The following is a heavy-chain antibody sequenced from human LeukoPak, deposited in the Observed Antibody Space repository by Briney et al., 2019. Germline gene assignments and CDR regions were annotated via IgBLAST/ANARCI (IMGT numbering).Heavy chain of an antibody. V-gene: IGHV3-53*01. CDR2: IYSAGAT. Sequence: PGGSLRLSCAASGFTLSNQDMHWVRQAPGKGLEWVSSIYSAGATHYAESVKGRFTISRDNSKNTLYLQMNSLRAEDMAVYYCARIEWERLGRAFDIWGQGTMVTVSS. CDR1: GFTLSNQD. J-gene: IGHJ3*02. CDR3: ARIEWERLGRAFDI. D-gene: IGHD1-26*01.